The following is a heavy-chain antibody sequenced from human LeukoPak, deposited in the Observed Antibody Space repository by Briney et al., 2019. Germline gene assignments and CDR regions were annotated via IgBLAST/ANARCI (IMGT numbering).Heavy chain of an antibody. CDR2: ISSSGATM. J-gene: IGHJ6*03. CDR1: GFTFGTYG. D-gene: IGHD1-26*01. V-gene: IGHV3-23*01. CDR3: AKDSGGTYFYYYFYMDV. Sequence: GGSLRLFCAASGFTFGTYGMSWVRQAPGNGLEWVSAISSSGATMYYADSVKGRFTISRDNSKNTLYLQINSLRAEDTAVYYCAKDSGGTYFYYYFYMDVWGKGTTVTVSS.